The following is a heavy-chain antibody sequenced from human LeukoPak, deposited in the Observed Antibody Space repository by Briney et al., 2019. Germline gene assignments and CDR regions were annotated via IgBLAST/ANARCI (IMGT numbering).Heavy chain of an antibody. V-gene: IGHV5-51*01. CDR3: APPPGYCGNDCSFDH. J-gene: IGHJ4*02. CDR2: IYPGDYET. D-gene: IGHD2-21*02. Sequence: GESLKISCEGSGYSFSNYWIGWVRQMPGKGLEWMGIIYPGDYETRYSPSFQGLVTISVDKSISTAYLQWSSLKASDTAMYYCAPPPGYCGNDCSFDHWGQGTLATVSS. CDR1: GYSFSNYW.